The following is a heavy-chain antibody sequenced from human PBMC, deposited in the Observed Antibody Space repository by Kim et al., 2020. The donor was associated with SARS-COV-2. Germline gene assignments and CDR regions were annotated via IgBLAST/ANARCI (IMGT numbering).Heavy chain of an antibody. CDR2: IKQDGSEK. CDR1: GFTFSSYW. V-gene: IGHV3-7*03. J-gene: IGHJ6*02. CDR3: ARDLTIAARPLGMDV. D-gene: IGHD6-6*01. Sequence: GGSLRLSCAASGFTFSSYWMSWVRQAPGKGLEWVANIKQDGSEKYYVDSVKGRFTISRDNAKNSLYLQMNSLRAEDTAVYYCARDLTIAARPLGMDVWGQGTTVTVSS.